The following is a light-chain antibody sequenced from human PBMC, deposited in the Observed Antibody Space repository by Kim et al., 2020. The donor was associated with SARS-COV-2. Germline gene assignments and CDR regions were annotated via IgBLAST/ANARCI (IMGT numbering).Light chain of an antibody. V-gene: IGLV3-19*01. CDR1: SLRKYY. CDR2: GKN. J-gene: IGLJ2*01. Sequence: SSELTQDPAVSVALGQTVRITCQGDSLRKYYASWYQQKPGQAPVFVVYGKNDRPSGIPDRFSASSSTNTASLTITGAQAEDEADYSCSSRDSSGNHLVFG. CDR3: SSRDSSGNHLV.